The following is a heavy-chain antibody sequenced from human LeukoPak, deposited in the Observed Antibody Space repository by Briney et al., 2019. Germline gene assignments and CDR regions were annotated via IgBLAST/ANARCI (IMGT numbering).Heavy chain of an antibody. CDR1: GFTFSDYY. CDR2: ISSSGSTI. CDR3: ARDIENYAYYYGMDV. J-gene: IGHJ6*02. V-gene: IGHV3-11*01. Sequence: GGSLRLSCAASGFTFSDYYMSWIRQAPGKGLEWVSYISSSGSTIYYADSVKGRFTIPRDNAKNSLYLQMNSLRAEDTAVYYCARDIENYAYYYGMDVWGQGTTVTVSS. D-gene: IGHD1-7*01.